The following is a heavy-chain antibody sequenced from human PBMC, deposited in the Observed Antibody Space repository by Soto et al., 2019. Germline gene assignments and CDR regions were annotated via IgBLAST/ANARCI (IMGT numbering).Heavy chain of an antibody. V-gene: IGHV3-7*01. CDR1: GFTFSNYW. Sequence: GGSLRLSCVISGFTFSNYWMTWVRQAPGKGLEWVANIKPDGTEKYYADSVKGRFTISRDISRNTLYLQMNSLRAEDTAVYYCVRENYYYGMDVWGQGTTVTVSS. J-gene: IGHJ6*02. CDR3: VRENYYYGMDV. CDR2: IKPDGTEK.